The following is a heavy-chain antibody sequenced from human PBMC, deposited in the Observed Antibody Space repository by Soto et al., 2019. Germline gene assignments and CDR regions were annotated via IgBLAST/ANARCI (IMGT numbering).Heavy chain of an antibody. Sequence: QVQLVQSGAEVKKPGSSVKVSCKASGGTFSSYAISWVRQAPGQGLEWMGGIIPIFGTANYAQKFQGRVTITADESTSTAYMELCSLRSEDTAVYYCARGSNYYDSSGYTVGAHYYCYYGMDVWGQGTTVTVSS. CDR2: IIPIFGTA. V-gene: IGHV1-69*01. CDR1: GGTFSSYA. CDR3: ARGSNYYDSSGYTVGAHYYCYYGMDV. J-gene: IGHJ6*02. D-gene: IGHD3-22*01.